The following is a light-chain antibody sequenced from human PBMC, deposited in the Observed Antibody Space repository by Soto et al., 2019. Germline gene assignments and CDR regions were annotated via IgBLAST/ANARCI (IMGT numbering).Light chain of an antibody. CDR3: SSYAGSKNLV. Sequence: QSVLTQPPSASGSPGQSVTISCTGTSSDVGGYNYVSWYQQHPGKAPKLIIYEVTKWPSGVPDRFSGSKSGNTASLTVSGLQADDEADYYCSSYAGSKNLVFGTGTRSPS. V-gene: IGLV2-8*01. CDR1: SSDVGGYNY. CDR2: EVT. J-gene: IGLJ1*01.